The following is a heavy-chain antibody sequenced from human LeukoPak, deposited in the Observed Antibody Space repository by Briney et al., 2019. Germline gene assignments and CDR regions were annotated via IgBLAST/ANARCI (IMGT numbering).Heavy chain of an antibody. J-gene: IGHJ4*02. V-gene: IGHV4-34*01. CDR3: ARAAYYYDSSGYCY. D-gene: IGHD3-22*01. Sequence: PSETLSLTCAVYGGSFSGYYWSWIRQPPGKGLEWIGEINHSGSTNYNPSLKSRATISVDTSKNQFSLKLSSVTAADTAVYYCARAAYYYDSSGYCYWGQGTLVTVSS. CDR2: INHSGST. CDR1: GGSFSGYY.